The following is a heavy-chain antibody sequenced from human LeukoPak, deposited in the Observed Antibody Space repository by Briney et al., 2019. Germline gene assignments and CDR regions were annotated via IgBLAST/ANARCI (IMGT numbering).Heavy chain of an antibody. Sequence: ASVKVSCKASGYTFTDYYIHWVRQAPGQGLEWMGWINPKNGGTNYAQTFQGRVSMTRDTSISTAYMELSRLRFDDTAVYYCEARGCSDYDSLYYFDYWGQGTLVTVSS. CDR1: GYTFTDYY. V-gene: IGHV1-2*02. CDR3: EARGCSDYDSLYYFDY. J-gene: IGHJ4*02. CDR2: INPKNGGT. D-gene: IGHD5-12*01.